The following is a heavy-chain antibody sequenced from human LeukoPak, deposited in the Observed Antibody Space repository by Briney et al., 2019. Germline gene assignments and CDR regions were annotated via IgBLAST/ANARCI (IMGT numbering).Heavy chain of an antibody. Sequence: GGSLRLSCAASGFTVSSDSMSWVRQAPGKGLEWVSFISSSGSYIYYADSVKGRFTISRGNSKNTLYLQMNTLRAEDTAVYYCARRAGDYSHPYDYWGQGTLVTVSS. D-gene: IGHD3-22*01. V-gene: IGHV3-21*04. CDR2: ISSSGSYI. CDR1: GFTVSSDS. CDR3: ARRAGDYSHPYDY. J-gene: IGHJ4*02.